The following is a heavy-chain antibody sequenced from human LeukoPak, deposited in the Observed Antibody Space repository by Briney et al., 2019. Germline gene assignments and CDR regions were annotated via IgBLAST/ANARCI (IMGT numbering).Heavy chain of an antibody. J-gene: IGHJ6*03. CDR2: IRYDGSNK. CDR1: GFTFSSYE. D-gene: IGHD5-18*01. V-gene: IGHV3-30*02. Sequence: TGGSLRLSCAASGFTFSSYEMNWVRQAPGKGLEWVAFIRYDGSNKYYADSVKGRFTISRDNSKNTLYLQMNSLRAEDTAVYYCAKIPDTAMVSIINYYYYMDVWGKGTTVTISS. CDR3: AKIPDTAMVSIINYYYYMDV.